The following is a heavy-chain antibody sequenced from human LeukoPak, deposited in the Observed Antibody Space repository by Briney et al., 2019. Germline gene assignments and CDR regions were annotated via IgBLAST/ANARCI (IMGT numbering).Heavy chain of an antibody. Sequence: PSETLSLTCTVSGGSISSYYWSWIRQPAGKGLEWIGRIYTSGSTNYNPSLKSRVTMSVDTSKNQFSLKLSSVTAADTAVYYCARSPAYYDFWSGYYKPPYMDVWGKGTTVTVSS. D-gene: IGHD3-3*01. CDR1: GGSISSYY. CDR2: IYTSGST. J-gene: IGHJ6*03. CDR3: ARSPAYYDFWSGYYKPPYMDV. V-gene: IGHV4-4*07.